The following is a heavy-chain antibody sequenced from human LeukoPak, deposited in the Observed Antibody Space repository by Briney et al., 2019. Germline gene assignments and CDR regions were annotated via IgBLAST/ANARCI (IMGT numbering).Heavy chain of an antibody. V-gene: IGHV4-59*01. J-gene: IGHJ3*02. CDR1: GGSISSYY. CDR3: ARDDPSIVGATENAFDI. Sequence: SETLSLTCTVSGGSISSYYWSWIRQPPGKGLEWIGYIYYSGSTNYNPSLKSRVTISVDTSKNQFSLKLSSVTAADTAVYYCARDDPSIVGATENAFDIWGQGTVVTVSS. D-gene: IGHD1-26*01. CDR2: IYYSGST.